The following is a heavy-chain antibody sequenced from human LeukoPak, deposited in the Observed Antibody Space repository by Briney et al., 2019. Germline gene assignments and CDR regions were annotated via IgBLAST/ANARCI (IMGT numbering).Heavy chain of an antibody. V-gene: IGHV4-28*01. CDR1: GYSISSDNW. CDR2: IYQNGHT. J-gene: IGHJ3*01. CDR3: GRHANGDSSAAFDL. D-gene: IGHD2-8*01. Sequence: SDTLSLTCAVSGYSISSDNWWGWIRQPPGKGLEWVGYIYQNGHTFYNPSLKSRVTMSLDTSKNQFSLKLSSVTAVDTAVYYCGRHANGDSSAAFDLWGQGTMVFVSS.